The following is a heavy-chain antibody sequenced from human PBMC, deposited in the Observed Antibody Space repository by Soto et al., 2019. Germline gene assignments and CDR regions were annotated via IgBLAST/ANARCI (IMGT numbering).Heavy chain of an antibody. CDR1: GYTFTSYD. CDR3: ARYCSGGSCYSSDAFDI. CDR2: MNPNSGNT. V-gene: IGHV1-8*01. D-gene: IGHD2-15*01. Sequence: QVQLVQSGAEVKKPGASVKVSCKASGYTFTSYDINWVRQATGQGLEWMGWMNPNSGNTGYAQKFQGRVTMTRNTSISTAYMELSSLRSEDTAVYYCARYCSGGSCYSSDAFDIWGQGTMVTVSS. J-gene: IGHJ3*02.